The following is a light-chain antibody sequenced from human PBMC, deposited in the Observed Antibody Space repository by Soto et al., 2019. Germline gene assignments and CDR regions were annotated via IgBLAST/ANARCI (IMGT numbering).Light chain of an antibody. J-gene: IGKJ1*01. V-gene: IGKV3-20*01. CDR1: QSVSSSY. CDR2: GVS. CDR3: HQYGTSQT. Sequence: EIVLTQSPGTLSLSPGERATLSCRASQSVSSSYLAWYQQKPGQAPRLLIYGVSSRATGIPDMFSGSGSGTDFTLTISRLEPEDFAVYYCHQYGTSQTFGQGTKVDI.